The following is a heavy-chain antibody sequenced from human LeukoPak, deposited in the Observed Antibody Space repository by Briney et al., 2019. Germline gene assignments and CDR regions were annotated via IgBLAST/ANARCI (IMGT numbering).Heavy chain of an antibody. CDR3: ARYCSGGSCYPGYYYYGMDF. Sequence: PGRSLRLSCAASGFTFSSYGMHWVRQAPGKGLEWVAVIWYDVSNKYYADSVKGRFTISRDNSKNTLYLQMDSLRAEDTAVYYCARYCSGGSCYPGYYYYGMDFWGQGTTVTVSS. D-gene: IGHD2-15*01. CDR1: GFTFSSYG. CDR2: IWYDVSNK. J-gene: IGHJ6*02. V-gene: IGHV3-33*01.